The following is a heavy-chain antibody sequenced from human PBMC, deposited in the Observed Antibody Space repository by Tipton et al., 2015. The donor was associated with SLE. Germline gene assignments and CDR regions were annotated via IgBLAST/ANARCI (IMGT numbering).Heavy chain of an antibody. CDR3: ARDQGRTRYFQH. CDR2: INPNSGGT. V-gene: IGHV1-2*02. J-gene: IGHJ1*01. Sequence: QLVQSGPEVKKPGASVKVSCKASGYTFTGYYMHWVRQAPGQGLEWMGWINPNSGGTNYVQKLQGRVTMTTDTSTSTAYMELRSLRSDDTAVYYCARDQGRTRYFQHWGQGTLVTVSS. CDR1: GYTFTGYY.